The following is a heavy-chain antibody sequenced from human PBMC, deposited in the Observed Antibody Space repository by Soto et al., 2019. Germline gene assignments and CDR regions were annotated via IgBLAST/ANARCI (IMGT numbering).Heavy chain of an antibody. CDR3: ATPYSRSELYYFDY. Sequence: EVQLLESGGGLVQPGGSLRLSCAASGFTFSSYAMSWVRQAPGEGLEWVSGISGSGGSTSYADSVKGRFTISRDNSKNTLYLQMRSLTGEDTAVYYCATPYSRSELYYFDYWGQGALVTVAS. D-gene: IGHD3-22*01. CDR2: ISGSGGST. J-gene: IGHJ4*02. CDR1: GFTFSSYA. V-gene: IGHV3-23*01.